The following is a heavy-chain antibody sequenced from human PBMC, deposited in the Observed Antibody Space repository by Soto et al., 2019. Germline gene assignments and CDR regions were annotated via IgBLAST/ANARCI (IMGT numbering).Heavy chain of an antibody. V-gene: IGHV3-7*03. J-gene: IGHJ6*02. CDR2: IKQDGGEE. CDR1: GFTFTNYW. CDR3: TRGIRGSSGWSYCYGMDV. D-gene: IGHD6-19*01. Sequence: GESLKISCGASGFTFTNYWMSWVRQAPGKGLEWVANIKQDGGEEYYVDSVKGRFTISRDNAKNSLYLQMTSLRAEDTAVYYCTRGIRGSSGWSYCYGMDVWGQGTTVTVSS.